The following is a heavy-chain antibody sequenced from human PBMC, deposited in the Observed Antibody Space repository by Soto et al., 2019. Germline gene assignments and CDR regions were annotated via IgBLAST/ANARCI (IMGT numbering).Heavy chain of an antibody. CDR3: ARAPPRSYYYGMDG. CDR1: AGSVSSGSYY. J-gene: IGHJ6*02. Sequence: PSETLSLTCSVSAGSVSSGSYYWSWIRQPPGKGLEWIGYNYYSGSTNYNPSLKSRVTISVDTSKNQFSLKLSSVTAADTAVYYCARAPPRSYYYGMDGWGQGTTVSVSS. CDR2: NYYSGST. V-gene: IGHV4-61*01.